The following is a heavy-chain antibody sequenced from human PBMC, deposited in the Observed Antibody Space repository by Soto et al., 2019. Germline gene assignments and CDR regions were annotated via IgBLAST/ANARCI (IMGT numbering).Heavy chain of an antibody. V-gene: IGHV6-1*01. Sequence: PSQTLSLTCDISGYSVSSNSAALNWIRQSPSRGLEWLGRTYYKSKWNNDYALSVKSRITINPDTSKNQFSLHLSSVTPDDTAVYYCTGITWFRGMDVWGQGTPVTVSS. CDR3: TGITWFRGMDV. D-gene: IGHD3-10*01. J-gene: IGHJ6*02. CDR2: TYYKSKWNN. CDR1: GYSVSSNSAA.